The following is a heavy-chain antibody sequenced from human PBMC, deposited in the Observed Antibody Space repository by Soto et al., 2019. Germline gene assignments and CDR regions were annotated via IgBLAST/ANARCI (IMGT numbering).Heavy chain of an antibody. CDR2: IIPIFGTA. J-gene: IGHJ6*02. Sequence: SVKGSCKASGGTFSGDAISWVRQAPGQGLEWMGGIIPIFGTANYAQKFQGRVTITADESTSTAYMELSSLRSEDTAVYYCARVSDFCSSTSCYRYYGMDVWGQGTTVTVSS. CDR1: GGTFSGDA. V-gene: IGHV1-69*13. D-gene: IGHD2-2*01. CDR3: ARVSDFCSSTSCYRYYGMDV.